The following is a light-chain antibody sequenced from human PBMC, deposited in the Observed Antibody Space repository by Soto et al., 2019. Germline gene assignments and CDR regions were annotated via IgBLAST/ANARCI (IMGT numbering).Light chain of an antibody. J-gene: IGKJ3*01. CDR3: QQSYSTPPT. CDR2: AAS. V-gene: IGKV1-39*01. CDR1: QSISSY. Sequence: DLQMTQSPSSLSAFVGDRVTITCRASQSISSYLNWYQQKPGKAPKLLIYAASSLQSGVPSRFSGGGSGTDFTLTINSLQPEDFATYYCQQSYSTPPTCGPGTKEDIK.